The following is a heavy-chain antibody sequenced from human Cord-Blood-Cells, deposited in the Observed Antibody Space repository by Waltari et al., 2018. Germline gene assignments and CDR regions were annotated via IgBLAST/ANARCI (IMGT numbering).Heavy chain of an antibody. CDR1: GYSISSGYY. CDR3: ASGPRFGELYYYYYGMDV. Sequence: QVQLQESVPGLVKPSETLSLTCAVSGYSISSGYYWGWIRQPPGQGLEWIGSIYPSGSTTSTPPLKSRVTISVDTSKNQFSLKLSSVTAADTAVYYCASGPRFGELYYYYYGMDVWGQGTTVTVSS. D-gene: IGHD3-10*01. CDR2: IYPSGST. V-gene: IGHV4-38-2*01. J-gene: IGHJ6*02.